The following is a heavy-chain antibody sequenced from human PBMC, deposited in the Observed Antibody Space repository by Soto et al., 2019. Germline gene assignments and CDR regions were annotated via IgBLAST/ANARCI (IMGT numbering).Heavy chain of an antibody. V-gene: IGHV1-2*04. Sequence: GASVKVSCTASVYTFTGYYMHWVRQAPGQGLEWMGWINPNSGGTNYAQKFQGWVTMTRDTSISTAYMELSRLRSDDTAVYYCARGTVRGVDYYGMDVWGQGTTVTVSS. J-gene: IGHJ6*02. D-gene: IGHD3-10*01. CDR3: ARGTVRGVDYYGMDV. CDR1: VYTFTGYY. CDR2: INPNSGGT.